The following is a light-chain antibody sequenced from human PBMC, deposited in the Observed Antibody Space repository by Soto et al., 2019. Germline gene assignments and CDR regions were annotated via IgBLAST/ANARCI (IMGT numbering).Light chain of an antibody. CDR3: QSYDSSLSVV. CDR2: GNS. V-gene: IGLV1-40*01. J-gene: IGLJ2*01. Sequence: QSVLTQPPSVSGAPGQRVTISCTGSSYNIGAGYDVHWYQQLPGTAPQLLFYGNSKRPSGVPDRFSGSKSGTSASLAITGLQAEDEADYYCQSYDSSLSVVFGGAPKVTVL. CDR1: SYNIGAGYD.